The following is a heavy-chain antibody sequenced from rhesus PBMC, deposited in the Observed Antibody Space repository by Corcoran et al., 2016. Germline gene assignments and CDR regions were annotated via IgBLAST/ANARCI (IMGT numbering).Heavy chain of an antibody. CDR2: IPYSGST. J-gene: IGHJ1*01. Sequence: QVQLQESGPGLVKPSETLSLTCAVSGGSISSGYYYWSWIRQPPGKGLEWIGYIPYSGSTSYNPSRKNRVTIARDTSKNQFSLKLSSVTAADTVVYYCAREYPVTTRFEFWGQGALVTVSS. D-gene: IGHD4-23*01. CDR1: GGSISSGYYY. V-gene: IGHV4-122*02. CDR3: AREYPVTTRFEF.